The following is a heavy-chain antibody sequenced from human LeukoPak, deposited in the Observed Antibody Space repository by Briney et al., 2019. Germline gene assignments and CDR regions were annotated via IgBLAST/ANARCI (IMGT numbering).Heavy chain of an antibody. CDR1: GFTFRSYA. CDR2: ISSNGGST. V-gene: IGHV3-64*01. CDR3: ARGLSSSWYYYYMDV. D-gene: IGHD6-13*01. J-gene: IGHJ6*03. Sequence: GGSLRLSCVASGFTFRSYAMHWVRQAPGKGLEYVSAISSNGGSTYYANSVKGRFTISRDNFKNTLYLQMGSLRAEDMAVYYCARGLSSSWYYYYMDVWGKGTTVTISS.